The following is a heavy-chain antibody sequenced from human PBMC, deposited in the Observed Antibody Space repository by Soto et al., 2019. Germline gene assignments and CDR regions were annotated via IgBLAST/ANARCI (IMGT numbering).Heavy chain of an antibody. J-gene: IGHJ4*02. CDR3: ARGSYGGRKAPYGDY. D-gene: IGHD2-21*01. CDR2: ISAYNGNT. V-gene: IGHV1-18*01. Sequence: ASVKASCTASWDTFTSYGISWVRQSPVQGLEWMGWISAYNGNTNYAQKLQGRVTMTTDTSTSTAYMELRSLRSEDTAVYYCARGSYGGRKAPYGDYWGQGTLVTVSS. CDR1: WDTFTSYG.